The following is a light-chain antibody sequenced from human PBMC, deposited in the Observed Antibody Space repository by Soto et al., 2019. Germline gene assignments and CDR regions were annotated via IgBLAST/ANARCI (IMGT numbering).Light chain of an antibody. CDR1: TSDVGGYDY. V-gene: IGLV2-8*01. Sequence: QSALTQPPSASGSPGQSVTISCTGTTSDVGGYDYVSWYQQHPGKAPKLMIYEVSKRPSGVPDRFSGSKSGSTASLTVSGLQAEDEGEYYCSSYAGSNNLVVFGGGTKLTVL. J-gene: IGLJ2*01. CDR3: SSYAGSNNLVV. CDR2: EVS.